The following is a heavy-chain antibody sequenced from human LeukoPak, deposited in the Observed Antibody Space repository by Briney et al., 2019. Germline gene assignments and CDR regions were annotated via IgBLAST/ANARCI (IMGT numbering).Heavy chain of an antibody. Sequence: SGPTLVNPTQTLTLTCTFSGFSLTTTGMRVSWIRQPPGKALEWLARFDWDDDKFYSTSLKTRLTISKDTSKNQVVLTMTNMDPVDTATYYCARLQGATIGAKWFDPWGQGTLVTVSS. CDR1: GFSLTTTGMR. V-gene: IGHV2-70*04. D-gene: IGHD4/OR15-4a*01. CDR3: ARLQGATIGAKWFDP. CDR2: FDWDDDK. J-gene: IGHJ5*02.